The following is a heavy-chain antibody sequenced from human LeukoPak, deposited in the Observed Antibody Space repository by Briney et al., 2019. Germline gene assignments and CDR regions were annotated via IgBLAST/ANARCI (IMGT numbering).Heavy chain of an antibody. Sequence: SQTLSLTCAVSGDSVSSGGSSWSWIRQPPGKGLEWIGYIYHSGSTYYNPSLKSRVTISVDTSKNQFSLKLSSVTAADTAVYYCARDPIGVGIDYWGQGTLVTVSS. CDR3: ARDPIGVGIDY. CDR1: GDSVSSGGSS. J-gene: IGHJ4*02. CDR2: IYHSGST. V-gene: IGHV4-30-2*01. D-gene: IGHD3-3*01.